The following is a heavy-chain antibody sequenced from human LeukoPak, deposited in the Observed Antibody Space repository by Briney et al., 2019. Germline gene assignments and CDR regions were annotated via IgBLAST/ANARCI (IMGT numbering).Heavy chain of an antibody. Sequence: PSETLSLTRTVSRGSISSYYWSWIRQTPQKGVWWIWYIYTSGSTNYTPSLQCRVTISVDTSKNQSSLKLSSVTAAVTAVYYCARSVAAGTPTYYYYMDVWGKGTTVTVSS. D-gene: IGHD6-13*01. J-gene: IGHJ6*03. V-gene: IGHV4-4*09. CDR2: IYTSGST. CDR3: ARSVAAGTPTYYYYMDV. CDR1: RGSISSYY.